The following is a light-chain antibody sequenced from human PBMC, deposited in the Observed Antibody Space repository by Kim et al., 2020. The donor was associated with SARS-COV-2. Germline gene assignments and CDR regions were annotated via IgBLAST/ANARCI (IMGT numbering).Light chain of an antibody. CDR1: NYGGQR. CDR3: QVWDTDTDHYV. CDR2: YDR. Sequence: APGQAARYPRGGTNYGGQRVHWYQEKPGQAPVLVMYYDRDRPSGIPERFSGSKSASTATLTISRVEAGDEADYYCQVWDTDTDHYVFGTGTKVTVL. V-gene: IGLV3-21*01. J-gene: IGLJ1*01.